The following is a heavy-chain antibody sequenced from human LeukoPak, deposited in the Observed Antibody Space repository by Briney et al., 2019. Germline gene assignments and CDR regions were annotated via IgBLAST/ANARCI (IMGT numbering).Heavy chain of an antibody. Sequence: GGSLRLSCAASGFTFSSYGMRWVRQAPGKGLEWVAVISYDGSNKYYADSVKGRFTISRDNSKNTLYLQMDSLRAEDTAVYYCAKDPRNYYDSSGYYPAWYFDYWGQGTLVTVSS. J-gene: IGHJ4*02. CDR3: AKDPRNYYDSSGYYPAWYFDY. CDR2: ISYDGSNK. D-gene: IGHD3-22*01. CDR1: GFTFSSYG. V-gene: IGHV3-30*18.